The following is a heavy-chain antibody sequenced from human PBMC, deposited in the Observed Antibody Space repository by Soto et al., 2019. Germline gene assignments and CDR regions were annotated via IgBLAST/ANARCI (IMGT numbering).Heavy chain of an antibody. D-gene: IGHD3-3*01. J-gene: IGHJ4*02. V-gene: IGHV3-33*01. CDR1: GFTFSSYG. Sequence: GESLKISCAASGFTFSSYGMHWVRQAPGKGLEWVAVIWYDGSNKYYADSVKGRFTISRDNSKNTLYLQMNSLRAEDTAVYYCARDWLEMGVIDYWGQGTLVTVSS. CDR2: IWYDGSNK. CDR3: ARDWLEMGVIDY.